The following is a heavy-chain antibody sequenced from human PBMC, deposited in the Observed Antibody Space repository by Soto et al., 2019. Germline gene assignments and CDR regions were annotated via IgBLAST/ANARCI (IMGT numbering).Heavy chain of an antibody. CDR1: GFTFSRYW. CDR3: ARDGDGDYPVDF. CDR2: ITNDGRST. D-gene: IGHD4-17*01. Sequence: EVQLVESGGGLVQPGESLRLSCAASGFTFSRYWMHWVRQGPGKGLVWVARITNDGRSTGYADSVKGRFTISRDNAKNTLDLQINSRRAEDTAVYYCARDGDGDYPVDFWGQGTLVTGSS. J-gene: IGHJ4*02. V-gene: IGHV3-74*01.